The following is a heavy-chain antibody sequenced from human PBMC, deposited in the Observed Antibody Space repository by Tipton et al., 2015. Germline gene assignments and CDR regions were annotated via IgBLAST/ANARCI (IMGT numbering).Heavy chain of an antibody. J-gene: IGHJ2*01. Sequence: LSLTCNVSGGSVSSGRYYWTWIRQHPGKGLEWIGYIFTSGSTYYNPSLKSRVTISSDTSKNQFSLDLSPVTAADTAVYYCARDWPPYLGPGFFDLWGRGTLVTVSS. CDR1: GGSVSSGRYY. V-gene: IGHV4-31*03. D-gene: IGHD2-2*01. CDR3: ARDWPPYLGPGFFDL. CDR2: IFTSGST.